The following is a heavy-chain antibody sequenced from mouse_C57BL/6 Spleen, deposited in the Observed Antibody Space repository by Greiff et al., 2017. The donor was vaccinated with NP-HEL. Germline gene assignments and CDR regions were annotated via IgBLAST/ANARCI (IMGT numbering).Heavy chain of an antibody. CDR3: ARAGITTVVADD. CDR2: IYPGDGDT. Sequence: QVQLQQSGAELVKPGASVKISCKASGYAFSSYWMNWVKQRPGKGLEWIGQIYPGDGDTNYKGKFKGKATLTADNSSSTAYMQLSSLTSEDSAVYFCARAGITTVVADDWGQGTTRTGSS. D-gene: IGHD1-1*01. CDR1: GYAFSSYW. J-gene: IGHJ2*01. V-gene: IGHV1-80*01.